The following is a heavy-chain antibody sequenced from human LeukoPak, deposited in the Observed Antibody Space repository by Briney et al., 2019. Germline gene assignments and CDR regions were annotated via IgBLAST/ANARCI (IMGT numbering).Heavy chain of an antibody. CDR2: ISGSGGST. CDR1: GFTVSSNY. Sequence: GGSLRLSCAASGFTVSSNYMSWVRQAPGKGLEWVSTISGSGGSTYYADSLKGRFTISRDNSKNTLYVQMNSLRPEDTAVYYCAKDAYLIAVAGNYFEYWGQGTLVTVSS. V-gene: IGHV3-23*01. CDR3: AKDAYLIAVAGNYFEY. J-gene: IGHJ4*02. D-gene: IGHD6-19*01.